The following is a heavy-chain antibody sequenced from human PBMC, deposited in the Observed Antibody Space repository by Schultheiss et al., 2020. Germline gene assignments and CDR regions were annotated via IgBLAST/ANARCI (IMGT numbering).Heavy chain of an antibody. D-gene: IGHD1-1*01. V-gene: IGHV3-33*08. Sequence: GGSLRLSCAASGFTFSSYGMHWVRQAPEKGLEWVADIKCDGSEKYYVDSVKGRLTISRDNSKNTLYLQMNSLRAEDTAVYYCARWGDPTGTTCYYYGMDVWGQGTTVTVS. CDR2: IKCDGSEK. J-gene: IGHJ6*02. CDR1: GFTFSSYG. CDR3: ARWGDPTGTTCYYYGMDV.